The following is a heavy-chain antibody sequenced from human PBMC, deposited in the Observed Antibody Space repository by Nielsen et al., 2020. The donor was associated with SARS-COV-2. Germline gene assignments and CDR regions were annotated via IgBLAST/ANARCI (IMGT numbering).Heavy chain of an antibody. CDR2: INPNSGGT. D-gene: IGHD3-22*01. Sequence: WVRQAPGQGLEWMGWINPNSGGTNYAQKFQGRVTMTRDTSISTAYMELSRLRSDDTAVYYCARDGLDTVTTPGYYDSSGNRLSSYYYYGMDVWGQGTTVTVSS. CDR3: ARDGLDTVTTPGYYDSSGNRLSSYYYYGMDV. V-gene: IGHV1-2*02. J-gene: IGHJ6*02.